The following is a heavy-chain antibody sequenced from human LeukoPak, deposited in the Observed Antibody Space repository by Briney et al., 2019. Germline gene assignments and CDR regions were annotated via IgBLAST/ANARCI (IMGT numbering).Heavy chain of an antibody. V-gene: IGHV3-23*01. D-gene: IGHD5-18*01. CDR1: GFTFSSYA. Sequence: QPGGSLRLSCAASGFTFSSYAMSWVRQAPGKGLEWVSAISGSGGSTYYADSVKGRFTISRDNAKNSLYLQMNSLRAEDTAVYYCASPYSYGYGNGYWGQGTLVTVSS. CDR2: ISGSGGST. CDR3: ASPYSYGYGNGY. J-gene: IGHJ4*02.